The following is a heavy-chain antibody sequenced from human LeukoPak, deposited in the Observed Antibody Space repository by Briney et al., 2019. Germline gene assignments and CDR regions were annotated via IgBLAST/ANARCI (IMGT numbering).Heavy chain of an antibody. D-gene: IGHD2-8*01. V-gene: IGHV3-23*01. J-gene: IGHJ5*02. CDR3: AKHARRGPHWFDP. CDR2: ISGRGDST. Sequence: GGSLRLSCAASGFTVSSNYMSWVRQAPGKGLEWVSVISGRGDSTYYADSVKGRFTISRDNSKNTLYLQMNSLRADDTAVYYCAKHARRGPHWFDPWGQGTLVTVSS. CDR1: GFTVSSNY.